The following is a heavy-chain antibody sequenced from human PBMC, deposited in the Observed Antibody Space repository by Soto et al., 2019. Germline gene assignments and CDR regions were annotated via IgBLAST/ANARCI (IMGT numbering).Heavy chain of an antibody. CDR2: ISSSGSII. CDR3: ARGRTWIPI. Sequence: NPXEALRVSCAAPRLTFVRYAMSGIRQAPGKGLEWVSYISSSGSIIYYTDSVKGRFTISRDNAKNSLYLQMNSLRAEDTAVYYCARGRTWIPIWGQGTMVTVSS. V-gene: IGHV3-11*01. D-gene: IGHD5-18*01. CDR1: RLTFVRYA. J-gene: IGHJ3*02.